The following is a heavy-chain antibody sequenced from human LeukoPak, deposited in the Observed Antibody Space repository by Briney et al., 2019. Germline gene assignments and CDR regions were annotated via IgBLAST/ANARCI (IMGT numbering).Heavy chain of an antibody. Sequence: PGGSLRLSCAASGFTFSSYAMHWVRQAPGKGLEWVAVISYDGSNKYYADSVKGRFTISRDNSKNTLYLQMNSLRAEDTAVYYCARAELWLPFYWGQGTLVTVSS. J-gene: IGHJ4*02. CDR1: GFTFSSYA. V-gene: IGHV3-30-3*01. CDR2: ISYDGSNK. D-gene: IGHD5-18*01. CDR3: ARAELWLPFY.